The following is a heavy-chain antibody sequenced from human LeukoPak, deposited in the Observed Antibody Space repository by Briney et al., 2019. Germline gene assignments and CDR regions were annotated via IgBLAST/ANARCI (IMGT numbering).Heavy chain of an antibody. J-gene: IGHJ5*02. Sequence: ASVKVSCKASGYTFTDYYMHWVRQAPGQGLEWMGWINPNSGGTNYVQKFQGRVTMTRDTSISTAYMELSRLRSDDTAAYYCARETPATTVTSFDPWGQGTLVTVSS. V-gene: IGHV1-2*02. CDR2: INPNSGGT. D-gene: IGHD4-17*01. CDR1: GYTFTDYY. CDR3: ARETPATTVTSFDP.